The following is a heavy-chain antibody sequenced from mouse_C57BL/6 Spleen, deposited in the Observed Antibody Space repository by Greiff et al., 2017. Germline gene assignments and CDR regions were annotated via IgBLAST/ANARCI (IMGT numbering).Heavy chain of an antibody. Sequence: EVKLVESGGGLVKPGGSLKLSCAASGFTFSDYGMHWVRQAPEKGLEWVAYISSGSSTIYYADTVKGRFPISRDNAKNTLFLQMTSLMSEDTAMYYCARIYYDYAWYFDVWVTGTTVTVSS. D-gene: IGHD2-4*01. V-gene: IGHV5-17*01. CDR2: ISSGSSTI. J-gene: IGHJ1*03. CDR1: GFTFSDYG. CDR3: ARIYYDYAWYFDV.